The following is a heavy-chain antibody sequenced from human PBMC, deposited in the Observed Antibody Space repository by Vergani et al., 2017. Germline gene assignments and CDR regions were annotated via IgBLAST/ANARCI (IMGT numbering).Heavy chain of an antibody. D-gene: IGHD4-17*01. CDR3: ARGMTTETTDLDGFDI. CDR1: GGSISISSYY. J-gene: IGHJ3*02. V-gene: IGHV4-39*01. CDR2: IYYTGNT. Sequence: QLQLQESGPGLVKPSETLSLTCTVSGGSISISSYYWGWIRQPPGKGLEWIGNIYYTGNTYYNPSLKSRVTISVDTSKNQFSLKLSSVTAADTAVYYCARGMTTETTDLDGFDIWGQGTMVSVSS.